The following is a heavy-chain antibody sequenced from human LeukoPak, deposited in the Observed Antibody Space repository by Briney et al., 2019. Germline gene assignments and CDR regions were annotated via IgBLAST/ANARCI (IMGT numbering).Heavy chain of an antibody. Sequence: PSETLSLTCTVSGGSISSNYWSWIRQPPGKGLEGMGHFYYSGSTNYNPSLKSRVTISGDTSKNQFSLKLSSVTAADTAVYYCARAPRRPYIAVAGTVYFQHWGQGTLVTVSS. CDR1: GGSISSNY. CDR3: ARAPRRPYIAVAGTVYFQH. V-gene: IGHV4-59*12. CDR2: FYYSGST. D-gene: IGHD6-19*01. J-gene: IGHJ1*01.